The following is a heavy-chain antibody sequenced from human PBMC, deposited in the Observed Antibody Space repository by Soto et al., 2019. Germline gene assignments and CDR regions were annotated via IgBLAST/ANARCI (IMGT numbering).Heavy chain of an antibody. CDR2: INHSGST. J-gene: IGHJ5*02. V-gene: IGHV4-34*01. Sequence: XXTLSLPFAVYGGSFSGYYWRWIRQPPGKGLEWIGEINHSGSTNYNPSLKSRVTISVDTSKNQFSLKLSSVTAADTAVYYCARGGSYNWFDPWGQGTLVTVS. CDR3: ARGGSYNWFDP. CDR1: GGSFSGYY.